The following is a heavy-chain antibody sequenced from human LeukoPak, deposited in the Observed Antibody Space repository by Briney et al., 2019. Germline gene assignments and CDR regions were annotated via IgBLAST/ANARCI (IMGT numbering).Heavy chain of an antibody. CDR3: AKDAARPYYYGSGSYYNHFDY. CDR1: GFTFSSYG. J-gene: IGHJ4*02. D-gene: IGHD3-10*01. Sequence: HPGGSLRLSCAASGFTFSSYGMDWVRQAPGKGLEWVAVISYDGSNKYYADSVKGRFTISRDNSKNTLYLQMNSLRAEDTAVYYCAKDAARPYYYGSGSYYNHFDYWGQGTLVTVSS. V-gene: IGHV3-30*18. CDR2: ISYDGSNK.